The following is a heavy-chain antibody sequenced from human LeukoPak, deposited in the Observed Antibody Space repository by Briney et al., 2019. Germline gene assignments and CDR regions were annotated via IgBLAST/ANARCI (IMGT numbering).Heavy chain of an antibody. D-gene: IGHD2-2*02. J-gene: IGHJ6*02. CDR1: GYTFTSYG. CDR3: ARYKAIVVVPAAIRAKGGPYYYYGMDV. CDR2: ISAYNGNT. Sequence: ASVKVSCKASGYTFTSYGISWVRQAPGQGLEWMGWISAYNGNTNYAQKLQGRVTMTTDTSTSTAYMELRSLRSEDTAVYYCARYKAIVVVPAAIRAKGGPYYYYGMDVWGQGTTVTVSS. V-gene: IGHV1-18*01.